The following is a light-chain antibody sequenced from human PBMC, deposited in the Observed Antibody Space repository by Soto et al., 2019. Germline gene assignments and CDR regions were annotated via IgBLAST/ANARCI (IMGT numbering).Light chain of an antibody. Sequence: DIQLTQSPATLSSSPGDRATITCRASQSISNYLVWFQQKPGKAPRRLIYAASCLQTGIPARFSGVGSGTEFTLTISSLQPEDFATYYCLQHNSCPFTFGRGTKVEIK. J-gene: IGKJ2*01. CDR3: LQHNSCPFT. CDR1: QSISNY. V-gene: IGKV1-17*01. CDR2: AAS.